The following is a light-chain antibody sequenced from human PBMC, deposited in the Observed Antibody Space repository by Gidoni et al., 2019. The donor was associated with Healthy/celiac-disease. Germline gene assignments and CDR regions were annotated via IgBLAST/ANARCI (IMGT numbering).Light chain of an antibody. CDR3: QQYGSSPQVT. J-gene: IGKJ3*01. V-gene: IGKV3-20*01. Sequence: EIVLTQSPGTLSLSPGERATLSCRASQCVSSSYLAWYQQKPGQAPRLLIYGASSRATGIPDRCSGSGSGTDFTLTISRLEPEDFAVYYCQQYGSSPQVTFGPGTKVDIK. CDR2: GAS. CDR1: QCVSSSY.